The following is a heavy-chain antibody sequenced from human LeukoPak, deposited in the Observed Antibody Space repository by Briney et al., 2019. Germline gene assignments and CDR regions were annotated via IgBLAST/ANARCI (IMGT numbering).Heavy chain of an antibody. CDR3: ARESSGVEVNYYDSSGYSY. Sequence: GGSLRLSCAASGFTFSDYYMSWIRQAPGKGLEWVSYISSSGSTIYYADSVKGRFTISRDNAKNSLYLQMNSLRAEDTAVYYCARESSGVEVNYYDSSGYSYWGQGTLVTVSS. CDR2: ISSSGSTI. D-gene: IGHD3-22*01. J-gene: IGHJ4*02. CDR1: GFTFSDYY. V-gene: IGHV3-11*04.